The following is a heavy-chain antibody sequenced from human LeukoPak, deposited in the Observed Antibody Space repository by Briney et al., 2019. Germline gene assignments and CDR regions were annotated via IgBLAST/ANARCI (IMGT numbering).Heavy chain of an antibody. V-gene: IGHV3-30*18. D-gene: IGHD1-26*01. J-gene: IGHJ3*02. CDR1: GFTFSSYS. CDR3: AKDSGPGRELPFGAFDI. CDR2: ISYDGSNK. Sequence: GGSLRLSCAASGFTFSSYSMNWVRQAPGEGLEWVAVISYDGSNKYYADSVKGRFTISRDNSKNTLYLQMNSLRAEDTAVYYCAKDSGPGRELPFGAFDIWGQGTMVTVSS.